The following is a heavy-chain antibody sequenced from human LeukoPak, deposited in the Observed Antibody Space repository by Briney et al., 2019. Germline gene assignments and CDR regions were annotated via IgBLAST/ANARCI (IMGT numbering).Heavy chain of an antibody. V-gene: IGHV1-18*04. CDR1: GYTFSSYG. CDR2: ISAHNGDT. Sequence: GASVKVSCKASGYTFSSYGISWVRQAPGQGLEWMGWISAHNGDTYYIQRLHGRVTMTTDTSTSTAYLELRSLRSDDTAVCYCTREHGSGSSYTPVGFDYWGQGTLVTVSS. D-gene: IGHD3-10*01. CDR3: TREHGSGSSYTPVGFDY. J-gene: IGHJ4*02.